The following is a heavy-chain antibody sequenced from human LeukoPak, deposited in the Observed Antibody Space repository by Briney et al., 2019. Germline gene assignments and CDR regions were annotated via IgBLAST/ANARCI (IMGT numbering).Heavy chain of an antibody. D-gene: IGHD3-10*01. Sequence: SETLSLTCAVYGGSFSGYYWSWIRQPPGKGLEWIGYIYYSGSTYYNPSLKSRVTISVDTSKNQFSLKLSSVTAADTAVYYCARDERASGSGSRDAFDIWGQGTMVTVSS. CDR1: GGSFSGYY. CDR3: ARDERASGSGSRDAFDI. J-gene: IGHJ3*02. V-gene: IGHV4-30-4*08. CDR2: IYYSGST.